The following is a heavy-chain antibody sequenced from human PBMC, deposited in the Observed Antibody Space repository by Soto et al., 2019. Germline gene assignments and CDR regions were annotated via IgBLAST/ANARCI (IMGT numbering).Heavy chain of an antibody. J-gene: IGHJ5*02. CDR1: GYTFTNYD. D-gene: IGHD3-16*01. Sequence: QVQLVQSGAEVKKPGASVKVSCKASGYTFTNYDIHWVRQATGQGLEWMGWMNPDSGNTGQSKQFQGRVTMTRVTSISTAYMEMSSLRFEDTAVYYCARGRFRRTWFDPWGQGTLVTVSS. V-gene: IGHV1-8*01. CDR3: ARGRFRRTWFDP. CDR2: MNPDSGNT.